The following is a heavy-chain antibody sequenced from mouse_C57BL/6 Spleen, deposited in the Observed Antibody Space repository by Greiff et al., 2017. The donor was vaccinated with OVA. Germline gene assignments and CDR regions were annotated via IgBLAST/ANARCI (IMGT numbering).Heavy chain of an antibody. CDR1: GYTFTEYT. Sequence: LVESGAELVKPGASVKLSCKASGYTFTEYTIHWVKQRSGQGLEWIGWFYPGSGSIKYNEKFKDKATLTADKSSSTVYMELSRLTSEDSAVYFCARHEVYYGYGTGYYFDYWGQGTTLTVSS. V-gene: IGHV1-62-2*01. D-gene: IGHD2-2*01. CDR2: FYPGSGSI. CDR3: ARHEVYYGYGTGYYFDY. J-gene: IGHJ2*01.